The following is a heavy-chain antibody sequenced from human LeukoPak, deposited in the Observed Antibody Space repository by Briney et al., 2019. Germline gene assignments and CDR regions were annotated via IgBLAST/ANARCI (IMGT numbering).Heavy chain of an antibody. CDR2: VYHTGSI. V-gene: IGHV4-39*01. J-gene: IGHJ4*02. CDR1: YDPVRRRSYY. Sequence: SETLSLTCSVSYDPVRRRSYYWGWIRQPPGKGLEWIVSVYHTGSIYYNQALKSRVSISVDTFRNQVSLTLSSVTAADTAVYYCARHKPDESSRKGPLDYWGQGTLVTVSS. CDR3: ARHKPDESSRKGPLDY.